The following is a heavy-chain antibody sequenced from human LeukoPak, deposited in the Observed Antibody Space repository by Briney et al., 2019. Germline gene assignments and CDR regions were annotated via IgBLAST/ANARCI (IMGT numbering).Heavy chain of an antibody. CDR3: ARRKGCSGGSCYGDTFDY. V-gene: IGHV4-59*08. J-gene: IGHJ4*02. CDR1: GGSVSSYY. D-gene: IGHD2-15*01. CDR2: IHYSGSS. Sequence: PSETLSLTCTVSGGSVSSYYWSWIRQPPGKGLEWIAYIHYSGSSYYNPFLKSRVTISVETSKNQFSLKLSSVTAADTAVYYCARRKGCSGGSCYGDTFDYWGQGTLVTVSS.